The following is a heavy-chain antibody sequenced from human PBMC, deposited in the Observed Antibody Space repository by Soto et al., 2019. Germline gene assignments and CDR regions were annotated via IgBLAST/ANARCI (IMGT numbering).Heavy chain of an antibody. CDR3: ARGDGSGSYLLDY. D-gene: IGHD3-10*01. Sequence: QVQLVESGGGVVQPGRSLRLSCAASGFTFSSFAVHWVRQAPGKGLEWVAFISYDGSSKYHADSAKGRFTISRDNSKNTLYLQMNSLRAEDTAVYHCARGDGSGSYLLDYWGQGTLVTVSS. V-gene: IGHV3-30-3*01. J-gene: IGHJ4*02. CDR2: ISYDGSSK. CDR1: GFTFSSFA.